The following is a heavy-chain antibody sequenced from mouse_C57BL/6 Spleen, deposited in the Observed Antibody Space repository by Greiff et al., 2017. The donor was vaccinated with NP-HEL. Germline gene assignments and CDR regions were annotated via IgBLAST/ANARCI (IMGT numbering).Heavy chain of an antibody. J-gene: IGHJ2*01. CDR1: GYSITSGYY. V-gene: IGHV3-6*01. CDR2: ISYDGSN. D-gene: IGHD1-1*01. Sequence: EVKLVESGPGLVKPSQSLSLTCSVTGYSITSGYYWNWIRQFPGNKLEWMGYISYDGSNNYNPSLKNRISITRDTSKNQFFLKLNSVTTEDTATYDCARGFITTVVAPFDYWGQGTTLTVSS. CDR3: ARGFITTVVAPFDY.